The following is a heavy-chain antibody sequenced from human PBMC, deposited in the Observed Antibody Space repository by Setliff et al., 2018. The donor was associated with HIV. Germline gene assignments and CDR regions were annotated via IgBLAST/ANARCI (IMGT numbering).Heavy chain of an antibody. J-gene: IGHJ3*02. CDR1: GGSTTSSTYY. D-gene: IGHD2-21*02. V-gene: IGHV4-39*01. CDR3: VRHNPTVVTDGYDI. Sequence: SETLSLTCTVSGGSTTSSTYYWGWIRQPSGRGLEWIGSVSYSGRTYYNPSLKSRVTISTDTSKNQFSLNLSSVTAADTAVYYCVRHNPTVVTDGYDIWGQGTKGT. CDR2: VSYSGRT.